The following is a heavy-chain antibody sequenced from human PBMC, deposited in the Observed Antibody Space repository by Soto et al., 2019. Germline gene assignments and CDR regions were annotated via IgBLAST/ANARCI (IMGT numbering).Heavy chain of an antibody. CDR2: IHYSGST. J-gene: IGHJ4*02. CDR3: AGPYWVNYEGDY. Sequence: SETLSLTCTVSSGSISSSYHYWAWIRQPPGKGLEWIGSIHYSGSTYYNPSLKSRVTISVDTSKNQFSLKMSSVTAPDTAVYYCAGPYWVNYEGDYWGQGVLVTVSS. V-gene: IGHV4-39*01. D-gene: IGHD1-7*01. CDR1: SGSISSSYHY.